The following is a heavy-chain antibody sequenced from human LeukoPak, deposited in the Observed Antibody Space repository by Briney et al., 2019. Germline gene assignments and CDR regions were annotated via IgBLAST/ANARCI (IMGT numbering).Heavy chain of an antibody. CDR1: GFTFGIYT. CDR3: AKDLRGYNVNDGIDY. Sequence: PGGSLRLSCAASGFTFGIYTMNWVRQTPGKRLEWVSAVSATGGNTFYADSVKGRFTVSRDNSKNTLYLQMDRLRAEDTAVYYCAKDLRGYNVNDGIDYWGQGTLVTVSS. J-gene: IGHJ4*02. V-gene: IGHV3-23*01. D-gene: IGHD1-1*01. CDR2: VSATGGNT.